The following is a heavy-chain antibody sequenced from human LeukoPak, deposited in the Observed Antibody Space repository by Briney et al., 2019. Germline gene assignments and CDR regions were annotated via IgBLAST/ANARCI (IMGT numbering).Heavy chain of an antibody. CDR2: ISSSSSYI. J-gene: IGHJ3*02. V-gene: IGHV3-21*01. Sequence: GGPLRLSGAASGITFSSYSMDWVRQDPGKGLEWISSISSSSSYIYYADSVKGRFTSSRDNAKNSLYLQMNSRRAEETAVYYCARGGYSYGLGAFDIWGQGTMVTVSS. CDR3: ARGGYSYGLGAFDI. CDR1: GITFSSYS. D-gene: IGHD5-18*01.